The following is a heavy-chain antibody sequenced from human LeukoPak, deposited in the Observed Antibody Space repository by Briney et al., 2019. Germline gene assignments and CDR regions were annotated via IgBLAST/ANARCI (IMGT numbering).Heavy chain of an antibody. CDR1: GYTFTGYY. CDR2: INPNSGGT. CDR3: ARQQTYYYDSSGPLGS. J-gene: IGHJ5*01. V-gene: IGHV1-2*02. D-gene: IGHD3-22*01. Sequence: ASVKVSCKASGYTFTGYYMHWVRQAPGQGLEWMGWINPNSGGTNYAQKFQGRVTMTRDTSISTAYMELSRLRSDDTALYYCARQQTYYYDSSGPLGSWGQGTLVTVSS.